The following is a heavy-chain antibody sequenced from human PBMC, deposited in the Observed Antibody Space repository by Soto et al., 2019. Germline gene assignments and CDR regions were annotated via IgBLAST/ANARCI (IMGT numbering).Heavy chain of an antibody. CDR1: GFTFDDYA. V-gene: IGHV3-9*01. Sequence: EVQLVESGGGLVQPGRSLRLSCAASGFTFDDYAMHWVRQAPGKGLGWVSGISWDSGSIGYAGSVKGRFTISRDNAKNALDLQMNSLRAEGTAWYYCAKEDITMVRGVISYYGMDVWGQGTTVTVSS. D-gene: IGHD3-10*01. CDR3: AKEDITMVRGVISYYGMDV. J-gene: IGHJ6*02. CDR2: ISWDSGSI.